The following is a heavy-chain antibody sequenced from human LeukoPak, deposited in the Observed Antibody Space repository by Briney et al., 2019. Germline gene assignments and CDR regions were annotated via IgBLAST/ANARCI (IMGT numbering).Heavy chain of an antibody. CDR2: RYYSGRT. Sequence: PSETLSLTCTVSGGSISSSSYFWGWIRQPPGKGLEWIGSRYYSGRTYYNPSLKSRVTISLDTSKNQFSLKLSSVTAADTAVYYCARTYYDSSRSSFFLDYWGQGTLVTVSS. D-gene: IGHD3-22*01. CDR1: GGSISSSSYF. CDR3: ARTYYDSSRSSFFLDY. V-gene: IGHV4-39*07. J-gene: IGHJ4*02.